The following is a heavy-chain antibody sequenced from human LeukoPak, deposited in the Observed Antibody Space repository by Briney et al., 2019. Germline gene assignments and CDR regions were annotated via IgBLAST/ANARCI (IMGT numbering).Heavy chain of an antibody. CDR2: IYYSGRA. CDR3: ARLYSSSFPLY. Sequence: PSETLSLTCTVSGGSISSYYWSWLRQPPREGLECSGHIYYSGRANYNPSLKSRAIISVDTSKNQFSLQLSSVTAADTAVYYCARLYSSSFPLYWGQGTLVTVSS. V-gene: IGHV4-59*08. CDR1: GGSISSYY. J-gene: IGHJ4*02. D-gene: IGHD6-6*01.